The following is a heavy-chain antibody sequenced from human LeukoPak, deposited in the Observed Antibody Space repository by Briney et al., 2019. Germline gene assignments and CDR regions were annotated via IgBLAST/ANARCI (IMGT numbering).Heavy chain of an antibody. CDR2: MNPNRGNT. D-gene: IGHD3-10*01. CDR1: GFTFTSYD. CDR3: ARASITMVRGVSRTQFYYYYGMDV. Sequence: ASVKVSCKASGFTFTSYDINWVRQATGQGREWMGWMNPNRGNTGYAQQVQGRVTMTRNSSKSTAYMELSSLRSEDTAVYYCARASITMVRGVSRTQFYYYYGMDVWGQGTTVTVSS. V-gene: IGHV1-8*01. J-gene: IGHJ6*02.